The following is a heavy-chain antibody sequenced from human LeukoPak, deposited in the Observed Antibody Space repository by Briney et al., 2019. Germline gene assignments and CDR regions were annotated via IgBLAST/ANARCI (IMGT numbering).Heavy chain of an antibody. Sequence: GGSLRLSCAASGFSLSRYWMSWVRQAPGKGLEWVAHMKQDGSEKKYVDSVKGRFTISRDNAKNSLYLQRNSLRAEDTAVYDCARGDPGYYFDYWGQGTLVTVSS. J-gene: IGHJ4*02. CDR3: ARGDPGYYFDY. V-gene: IGHV3-7*01. CDR2: MKQDGSEK. CDR1: GFSLSRYW.